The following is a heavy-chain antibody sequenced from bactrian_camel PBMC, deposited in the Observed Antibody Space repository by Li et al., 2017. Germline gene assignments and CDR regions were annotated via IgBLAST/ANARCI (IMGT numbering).Heavy chain of an antibody. J-gene: IGHJ4*01. CDR2: IYTSGDRT. Sequence: HVQLVESGGGSVEAGGSLKLTCLVSGYLFINNYMGWFRQSSGNEREWVAAIYTSGDRTYYADSVKGRFAIWQDSAKNTVYLQINYLRPEDTAMYYCAADLLLMRPLDPSEYQYWGQGTQVTVS. D-gene: IGHD1*01. CDR3: AADLLLMRPLDPSEYQY. V-gene: IGHV3S53*01. CDR1: GYLFINNY.